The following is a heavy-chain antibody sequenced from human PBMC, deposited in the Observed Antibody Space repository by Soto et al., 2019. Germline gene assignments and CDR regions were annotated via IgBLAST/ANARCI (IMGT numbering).Heavy chain of an antibody. CDR2: INAGNGNT. CDR1: GYTFTSYA. V-gene: IGHV1-3*01. CDR3: ASYGRLRIPFDY. D-gene: IGHD3-10*01. J-gene: IGHJ4*02. Sequence: ASVKVSCKASGYTFTSYAMHWVRQAPGQRLEWMGWINAGNGNTKYSQKFQGRVTITRDTSASTAYMELSSLRSEDTAVYYCASYGRLRIPFDYWGQGTLVPVSS.